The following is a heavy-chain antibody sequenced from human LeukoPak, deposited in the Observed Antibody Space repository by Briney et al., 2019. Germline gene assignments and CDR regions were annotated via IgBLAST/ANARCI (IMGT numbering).Heavy chain of an antibody. CDR2: INHSGST. J-gene: IGHJ4*02. Sequence: SETLSLTCAVYGGSFSGYYWSWIRQPPGKGLEWIGEINHSGSTDYNPSLKSRVTISVDTSKNQFSLKLSSVTAADTAVYYCARAGLLWFGESIPAFDYWGQGTLVTVSS. CDR1: GGSFSGYY. D-gene: IGHD3-10*01. CDR3: ARAGLLWFGESIPAFDY. V-gene: IGHV4-34*01.